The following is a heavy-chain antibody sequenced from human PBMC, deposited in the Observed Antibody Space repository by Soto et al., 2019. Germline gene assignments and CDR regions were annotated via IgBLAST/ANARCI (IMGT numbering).Heavy chain of an antibody. CDR3: ARDYSRMWPSYYFDY. V-gene: IGHV4-59*01. J-gene: IGHJ4*02. CDR1: VGSISSYY. D-gene: IGHD2-21*01. Sequence: PSETLSLTYTVSVGSISSYYWSWIRQPPGKGLEWIGYIYYSGSTNYNPSLKSRVTISVDTSKNQFSLKLSSVTAADTAVYYCARDYSRMWPSYYFDYWGQGTLVTVSS. CDR2: IYYSGST.